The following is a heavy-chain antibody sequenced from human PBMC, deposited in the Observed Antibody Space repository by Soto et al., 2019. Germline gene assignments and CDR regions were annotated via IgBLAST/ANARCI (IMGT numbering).Heavy chain of an antibody. CDR2: INHSGST. V-gene: IGHV4-34*01. D-gene: IGHD3-16*01. CDR1: GGSFRGYY. J-gene: IGHJ6*02. Sequence: AETLASTFAVYGGSFRGYYWSWIRQPPGKVLEWIGEINHSGSTNYKPSLKSRVTISVDTSKKQFSLKLSSVTAADTAVYYCARFSTLGIYGMEVWGQGTTVNVSS. CDR3: ARFSTLGIYGMEV.